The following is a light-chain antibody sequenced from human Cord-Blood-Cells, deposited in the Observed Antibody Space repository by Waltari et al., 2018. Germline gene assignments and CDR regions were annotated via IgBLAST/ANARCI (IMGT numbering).Light chain of an antibody. CDR3: QQLNSYPRFT. J-gene: IGKJ3*01. Sequence: DNQLTQSPSFLSASVGDRVTITCRASQCISSYVAWYQQKPGKAPELLSYAASTLQSGVPSRFSGSGSGTEFKLTISSLQTEEFATYYCQQLNSYPRFTCGPGTKVDI. V-gene: IGKV1-9*01. CDR1: QCISSY. CDR2: AAS.